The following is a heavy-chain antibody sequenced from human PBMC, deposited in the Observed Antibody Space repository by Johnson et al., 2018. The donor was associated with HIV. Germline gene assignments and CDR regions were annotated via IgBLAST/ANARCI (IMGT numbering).Heavy chain of an antibody. CDR3: TTMSALWFGDLHVFGDGFDI. Sequence: EKLVESGGGVVQPGRSLRLSCAASGFTISSYWMSWVRQAPGKGLEWVGRVKSKTDGGTIDYAAAVKGRFIISRDDSKNTLYLQMNGLKTEDTAVYYCTTMSALWFGDLHVFGDGFDIWGQGTMVTVSS. J-gene: IGHJ3*02. D-gene: IGHD3-10*01. CDR1: GFTISSYW. V-gene: IGHV3-15*01. CDR2: VKSKTDGGTI.